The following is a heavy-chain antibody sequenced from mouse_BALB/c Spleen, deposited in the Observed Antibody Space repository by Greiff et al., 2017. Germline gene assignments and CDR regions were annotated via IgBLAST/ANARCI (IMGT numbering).Heavy chain of an antibody. J-gene: IGHJ1*01. D-gene: IGHD2-2*01. CDR3: ARSGYYGYFDV. Sequence: EVKLMESGAELVKPGASVKLSCTASGFNIKDTYMHWVKQRPEQGLEWIGRIDPANGNTKYDPKFQGKATITADTSSNTAYLQLSSLTSEDTAVYYCARSGYYGYFDVWGAGTTVTVSS. CDR1: GFNIKDTY. CDR2: IDPANGNT. V-gene: IGHV14-3*02.